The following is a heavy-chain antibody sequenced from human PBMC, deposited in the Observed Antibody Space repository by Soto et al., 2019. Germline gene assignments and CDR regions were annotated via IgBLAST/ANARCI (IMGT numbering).Heavy chain of an antibody. J-gene: IGHJ4*02. V-gene: IGHV2-5*02. CDR1: GFSLSTSGVG. Sequence: QITLKESGPTLVKPTQTLTLTCSFSGFSLSTSGVGVGWIRQPPGKALEWLALIYWDDDKRYSPSLKSRLTITKDTPKHQVVLTMNNMDPVDTATYSCTHWYSNSQTFDYWGQGTLVTVSS. D-gene: IGHD6-13*01. CDR3: THWYSNSQTFDY. CDR2: IYWDDDK.